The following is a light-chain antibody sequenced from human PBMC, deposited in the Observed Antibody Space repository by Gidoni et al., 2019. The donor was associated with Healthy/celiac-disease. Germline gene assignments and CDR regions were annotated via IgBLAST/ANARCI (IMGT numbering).Light chain of an antibody. J-gene: IGKJ1*01. CDR2: AAS. CDR1: QGIRND. Sequence: IQITQSPSSLSASVGDRVTITCRASQGIRNDLGWDQQKPGKAPKLLIYAASSLQSGVPSSFSGSGSGTDVTLTISSLQPEDFATYYCLQDYNSPWTFGQGTKVEIK. CDR3: LQDYNSPWT. V-gene: IGKV1-6*01.